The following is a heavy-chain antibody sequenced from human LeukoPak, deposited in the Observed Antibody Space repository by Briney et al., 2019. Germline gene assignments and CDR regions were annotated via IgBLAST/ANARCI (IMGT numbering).Heavy chain of an antibody. Sequence: GEFLKISCTGSGYSFTSYWIGGGRQMPGKVLDCMGIIYSGDSDTRYSSSFEGQVTFSADKSISTAYLEWSSLKASDTARYYCARLGPELLWFGELKKPFDYWGQGNLVTVSS. V-gene: IGHV5-51*01. CDR3: ARLGPELLWFGELKKPFDY. J-gene: IGHJ4*02. D-gene: IGHD3-10*01. CDR2: IYSGDSDT. CDR1: GYSFTSYW.